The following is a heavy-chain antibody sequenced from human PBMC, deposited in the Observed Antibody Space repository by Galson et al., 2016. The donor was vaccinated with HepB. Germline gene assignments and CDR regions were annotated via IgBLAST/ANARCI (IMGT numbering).Heavy chain of an antibody. CDR3: VKGGGKMEWLLDYYLDV. CDR1: GFTFSSYG. V-gene: IGHV3-30*18. J-gene: IGHJ6*03. CDR2: ISYDETKK. D-gene: IGHD3-3*01. Sequence: SLRLSCAASGFTFSSYGMHWVRQAPGKGLEWVAGISYDETKKYYADSVKGRFIISRDNSKNTLYLQMKSLRPADTAIYYCVKGGGKMEWLLDYYLDVWGKGTTVMVSS.